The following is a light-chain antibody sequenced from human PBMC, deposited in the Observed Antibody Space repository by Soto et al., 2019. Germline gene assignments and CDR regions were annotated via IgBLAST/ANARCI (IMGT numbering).Light chain of an antibody. J-gene: IGKJ1*01. V-gene: IGKV3-20*01. CDR3: QQYGISPKT. Sequence: EIVLTQSPGTLSLSPGERATLSCRASQSVSSSYLAWYQQKPGQAPRLLIYGASSRATGIPDRFSGSGSGTDFTLIINRLEPEDFAVYYCQQYGISPKTFGQGTKVEIK. CDR1: QSVSSSY. CDR2: GAS.